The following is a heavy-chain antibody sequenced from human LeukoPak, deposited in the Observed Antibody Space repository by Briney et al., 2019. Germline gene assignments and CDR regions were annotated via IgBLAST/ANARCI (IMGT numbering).Heavy chain of an antibody. CDR2: VNPDSGGT. J-gene: IGHJ4*02. V-gene: IGHV1-2*02. D-gene: IGHD5-24*01. CDR3: ARETGRDGYKDLDY. Sequence: ASVKVSCKSFGYTFTTYYIHWVRQAPGQGLEWMGWVNPDSGGTNYAQNFQGRVTLTRDTSISTAYMELSSLRSDDTAVYYCARETGRDGYKDLDYWGQETLVTVSS. CDR1: GYTFTTYY.